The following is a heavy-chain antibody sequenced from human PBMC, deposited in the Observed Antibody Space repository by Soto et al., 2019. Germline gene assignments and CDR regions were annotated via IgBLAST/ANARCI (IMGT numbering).Heavy chain of an antibody. CDR1: GGTFSSYA. CDR2: IIPIFGTA. D-gene: IGHD6-6*01. V-gene: IGHV1-69*01. J-gene: IGHJ6*02. Sequence: QVQLVQSGAEVKKPGSSVKVSCKASGGTFSSYAISWVRQAPGQGLEWMGGIIPIFGTANYAQKFQGTVTIAADESTRTAYMELSSVRAEDTAVYYCAREKDSSYAYGMDVWGQGTTVTVSS. CDR3: AREKDSSYAYGMDV.